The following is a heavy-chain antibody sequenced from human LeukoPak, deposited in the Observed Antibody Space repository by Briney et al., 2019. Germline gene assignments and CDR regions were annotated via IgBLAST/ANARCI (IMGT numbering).Heavy chain of an antibody. Sequence: PGGSLRLSCAVSGITLSNYGMSWARQAPGKGLEWVAGISDSGGSTKYADSVKGRFTISRDSPKNTLFLQMNSLRAEDTAVYFCAKRGVVIRVILVGFHKEAYYFESWGQGALVTVSS. V-gene: IGHV3-23*01. D-gene: IGHD3-22*01. CDR3: AKRGVVIRVILVGFHKEAYYFES. J-gene: IGHJ4*02. CDR2: ISDSGGST. CDR1: GITLSNYG.